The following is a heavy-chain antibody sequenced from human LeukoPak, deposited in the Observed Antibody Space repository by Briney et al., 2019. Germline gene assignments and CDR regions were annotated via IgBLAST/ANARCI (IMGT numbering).Heavy chain of an antibody. CDR1: GGSFSGYY. CDR3: ARALGRFRYYFDY. Sequence: SETLSLTCAVYGGSFSGYYWSWIRQPPGKGLEWIGEINHSGSTNYNPSLKGRVTISVDTSKNQFSLKLSSVTAADTAVYYCARALGRFRYYFDYWGQGTLVTVSS. D-gene: IGHD1-26*01. V-gene: IGHV4-34*01. J-gene: IGHJ4*02. CDR2: INHSGST.